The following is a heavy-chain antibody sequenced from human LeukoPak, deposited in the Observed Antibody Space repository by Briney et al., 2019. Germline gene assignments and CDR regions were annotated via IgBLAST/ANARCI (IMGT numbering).Heavy chain of an antibody. J-gene: IGHJ2*01. CDR3: AKDHSYYDSSGYYYIRWNFDL. V-gene: IGHV3-23*01. CDR1: GFTFSDYY. Sequence: GGSLRLSCAASGFTFSDYYMSWIRQAPGKGLEWVSGFSGSGGSAYYADSVKGRFTISRDNSKNTLYLQMNSLRVEDTAVYYCAKDHSYYDSSGYYYIRWNFDLWGRGTLVTVSS. CDR2: FSGSGGSA. D-gene: IGHD3-22*01.